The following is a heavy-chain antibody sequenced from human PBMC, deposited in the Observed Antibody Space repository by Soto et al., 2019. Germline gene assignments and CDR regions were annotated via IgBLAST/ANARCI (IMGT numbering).Heavy chain of an antibody. V-gene: IGHV1-18*01. CDR2: ISAYNGNT. Sequence: QVQLVQSGAEVKKPGASVKVSCKASGYTFTSYGISWVRQAPGQGLEWMGWISAYNGNTNYAQKLQGRXXMXTXXSTSTAYMELRSLRSDDTAVYYCARDRYGDYDFDYWGQGTLVTVSS. CDR1: GYTFTSYG. CDR3: ARDRYGDYDFDY. J-gene: IGHJ4*02. D-gene: IGHD4-17*01.